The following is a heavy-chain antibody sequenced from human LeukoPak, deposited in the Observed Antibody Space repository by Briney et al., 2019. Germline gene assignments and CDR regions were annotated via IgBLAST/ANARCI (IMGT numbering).Heavy chain of an antibody. CDR2: IYSAGST. Sequence: GGSLRLSCVASGFTVSSNHMSWVRQAPGKGLEWVSLIYSAGSTYYADSVRGRSTISSDNSKNTLYLQMNGLRAEDTAVYYCAREGRLAGTSDYWGQGTLVTVSS. CDR1: GFTVSSNH. V-gene: IGHV3-66*01. J-gene: IGHJ4*02. D-gene: IGHD6-19*01. CDR3: AREGRLAGTSDY.